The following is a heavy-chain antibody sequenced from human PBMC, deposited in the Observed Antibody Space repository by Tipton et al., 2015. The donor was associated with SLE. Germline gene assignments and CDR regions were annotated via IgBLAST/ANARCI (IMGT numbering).Heavy chain of an antibody. CDR3: ARDNSDWPYHFPHMDV. V-gene: IGHV3-53*01. D-gene: IGHD2/OR15-2a*01. CDR2: IYRGGTT. CDR1: GFTVSS. Sequence: GSLRLSCTASGFTVSSMSWVRQAPGKGLEWISLIYRGGTTYYADSVKGRFIISRDYSKNTLYLQINSLRAEDTAVYFCARDNSDWPYHFPHMDVWGKGTTVTVSS. J-gene: IGHJ6*03.